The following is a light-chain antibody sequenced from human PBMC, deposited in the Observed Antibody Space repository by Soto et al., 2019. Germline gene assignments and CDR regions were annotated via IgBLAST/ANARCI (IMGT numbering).Light chain of an antibody. J-gene: IGKJ1*01. CDR2: GTS. CDR3: QQYGSSPRT. V-gene: IGKV3-20*01. Sequence: EIVLTQSPGTLSLAAGERATLSCMASQGVSSSYLAWYQQKPAQAPRLLIYGTSSRATGIPDRFSGSGSGTDFTLTISRLELEDFAVYYCQQYGSSPRTFGQGTKVEIK. CDR1: QGVSSSY.